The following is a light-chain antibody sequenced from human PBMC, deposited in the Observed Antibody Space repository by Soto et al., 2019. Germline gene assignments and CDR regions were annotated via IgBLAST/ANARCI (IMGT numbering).Light chain of an antibody. V-gene: IGKV3-15*01. CDR1: QSVSSS. CDR3: LQHNSYPLT. CDR2: GAS. J-gene: IGKJ4*01. Sequence: EIVMTQSPATLSVSPGERATLSCRASQSVSSSQLAWYQQKPGQAPRLLIYGASTRATGIPARFSGSGSGTEFTLTISSLQSEDFATYYCLQHNSYPLTFGGGTKVEIK.